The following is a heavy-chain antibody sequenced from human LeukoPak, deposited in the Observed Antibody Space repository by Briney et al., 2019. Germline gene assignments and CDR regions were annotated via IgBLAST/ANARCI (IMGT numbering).Heavy chain of an antibody. D-gene: IGHD5-18*01. Sequence: SETLSLTCTVSGGSISSYYWSWIRQPAGKGLEWIGRIYTSGSTNYNPSLKSRVTMSVDTSKNQFSLKLSSVTAADTAVYYCARQGIYSYGYPTDAFDIWGQGTMVTVSS. J-gene: IGHJ3*02. CDR1: GGSISSYY. CDR3: ARQGIYSYGYPTDAFDI. CDR2: IYTSGST. V-gene: IGHV4-4*07.